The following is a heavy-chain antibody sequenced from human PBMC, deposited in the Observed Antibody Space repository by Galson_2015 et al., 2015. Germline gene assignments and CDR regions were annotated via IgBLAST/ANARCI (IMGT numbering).Heavy chain of an antibody. Sequence: QSGAEVKKPGESLQISCTGSGYSFTSYWIGWVRQMPGKGLEWMGIIYPGDSDTRYSPSFQGQVTISADKSISTAYLQWSSLKASDTAMYYCARKFEAPIAAAGNNWFDPWGQGTLVTVSS. CDR3: ARKFEAPIAAAGNNWFDP. J-gene: IGHJ5*02. D-gene: IGHD6-13*01. V-gene: IGHV5-51*01. CDR1: GYSFTSYW. CDR2: IYPGDSDT.